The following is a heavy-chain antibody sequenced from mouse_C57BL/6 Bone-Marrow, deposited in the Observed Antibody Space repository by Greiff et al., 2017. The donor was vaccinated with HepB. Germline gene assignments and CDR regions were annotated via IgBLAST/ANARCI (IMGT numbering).Heavy chain of an antibody. J-gene: IGHJ2*01. CDR3: ARRGYYGSSVDFDY. V-gene: IGHV1-81*01. D-gene: IGHD1-1*01. Sequence: VQLKESGAELARPGASVKLSCKASGYTFTSYGISWVKQSTGQGLEWIGEIYPRSGNTYYNEKFKGKATLTADKSSSTAYMEISSLTSEDSAVYFCARRGYYGSSVDFDYWGQGTTLTVSS. CDR1: GYTFTSYG. CDR2: IYPRSGNT.